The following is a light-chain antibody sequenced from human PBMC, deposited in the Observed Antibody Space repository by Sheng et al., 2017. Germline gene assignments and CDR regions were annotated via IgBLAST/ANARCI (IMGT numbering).Light chain of an antibody. V-gene: IGKV1-5*01. Sequence: DIQMTQSPSTLSASVGDRVNITCRASQSVSSGLAWYQQKPGKAPKRLIYVASTLDSGVPSRFSGSGSGTEFTLTISSLQPEDFATYFCLQHNTDPPTFGQGTTVDIK. CDR3: LQHNTDPPT. CDR2: VAS. J-gene: IGKJ1*01. CDR1: QSVSSG.